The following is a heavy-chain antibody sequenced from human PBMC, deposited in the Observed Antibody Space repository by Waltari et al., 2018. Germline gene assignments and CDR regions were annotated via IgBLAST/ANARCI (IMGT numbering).Heavy chain of an antibody. J-gene: IGHJ4*02. CDR2: INHSGST. D-gene: IGHD3-3*01. Sequence: QVQLQQWGAGLLKPSETLSLTCAVYGGSFSGYYWSWIRQPPGKGLGWIGEINHSGSTNYNPSLKSRVTISVDTSKNQFSLKLSSVTAADTAVYYCARRMTRIFWSGSFDYWGQGTLVTVSS. CDR3: ARRMTRIFWSGSFDY. V-gene: IGHV4-34*01. CDR1: GGSFSGYY.